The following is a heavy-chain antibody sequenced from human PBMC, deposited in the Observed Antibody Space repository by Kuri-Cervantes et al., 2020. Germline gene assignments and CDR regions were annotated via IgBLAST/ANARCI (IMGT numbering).Heavy chain of an antibody. D-gene: IGHD2/OR15-2a*01. CDR1: GFTFDDYA. Sequence: GGSLRLSCAASGFTFDDYAMHWVRQAPGKGLEWVAVISYDGSNKYYADSVKGRFTISRDNSKNTLYLQMNSLRVEDTAVYYCARGGVTAIVNWGQGTLVTVSS. CDR2: ISYDGSNK. V-gene: IGHV3-30*03. CDR3: ARGGVTAIVN. J-gene: IGHJ4*02.